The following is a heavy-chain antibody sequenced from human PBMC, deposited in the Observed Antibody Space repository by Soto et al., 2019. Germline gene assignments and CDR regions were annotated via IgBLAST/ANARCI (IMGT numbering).Heavy chain of an antibody. J-gene: IGHJ6*02. D-gene: IGHD6-6*01. V-gene: IGHV3-21*01. CDR2: ISSSSSYI. CDR3: ARDRASIAARPYYYGMDV. CDR1: GFTFSSYS. Sequence: PGGSLRLSCAASGFTFSSYSMNWVRQAPWKGLEWVSSISSSSSYIYYADSVKGRFTISRDNAKNSLYLQMNSLRAEDTAVYYCARDRASIAARPYYYGMDVWGQGTTVTVSS.